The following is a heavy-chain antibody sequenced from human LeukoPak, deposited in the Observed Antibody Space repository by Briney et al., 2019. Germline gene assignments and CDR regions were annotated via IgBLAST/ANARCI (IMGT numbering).Heavy chain of an antibody. V-gene: IGHV4-59*08. CDR3: ARDSGSYDY. CDR2: IYNSGSN. J-gene: IGHJ4*02. CDR1: GGSITSYY. D-gene: IGHD6-19*01. Sequence: SETLSLTCTVSGGSITSYYWSWIRQPPGKGLVGFGYIYNSGSNNHNPSLKSPVTMSVDTSKNQFSLELSSVTAAYTAVYYCARDSGSYDYWGQGTLVTVSS.